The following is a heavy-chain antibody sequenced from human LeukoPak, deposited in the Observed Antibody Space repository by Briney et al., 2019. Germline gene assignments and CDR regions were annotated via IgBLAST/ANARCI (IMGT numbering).Heavy chain of an antibody. J-gene: IGHJ5*02. CDR1: GFTFSDYY. D-gene: IGHD6-6*01. V-gene: IGHV3-11*04. CDR2: ISSSGSTI. CDR3: AKSSSPHNWFDP. Sequence: PGGSLRLSCAASGFTFSDYYMSWIRQAPGKGLEWVSYISSSGSTIYYADSVKGRFTISRDNAKNSLYLQMNSLRAEDTAVYYCAKSSSPHNWFDPWGQGTLVTVSS.